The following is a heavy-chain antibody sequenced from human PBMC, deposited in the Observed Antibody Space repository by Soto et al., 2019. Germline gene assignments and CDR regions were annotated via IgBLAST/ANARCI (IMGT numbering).Heavy chain of an antibody. Sequence: ASVKVSCKASGYTFTGYYMHWVRQAPGQGLEWMGIINPSGGSTSYEQKFQGRVTMTRDTSTSTVYMELSSLRSEDTAVYYCARGEELERPYYYYGMDVWGQGTTVTVSS. CDR1: GYTFTGYY. V-gene: IGHV1-46*01. CDR2: INPSGGST. CDR3: ARGEELERPYYYYGMDV. J-gene: IGHJ6*02. D-gene: IGHD1-1*01.